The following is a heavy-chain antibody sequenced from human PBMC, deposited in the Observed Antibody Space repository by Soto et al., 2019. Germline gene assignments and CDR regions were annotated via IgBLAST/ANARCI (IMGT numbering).Heavy chain of an antibody. J-gene: IGHJ4*02. D-gene: IGHD2-15*01. V-gene: IGHV1-69*12. Sequence: QVQLVQSGAEVKKPGSSVKVSCKASGGTFSSYAISWVRQAPGQGLEWMGGIIPIFGTANYAQKFQGRVTITADESTSTAYMQLSSLRSEDTAVYYCARGGRGIVVVVAAHFDYWGQGTLVTVSS. CDR1: GGTFSSYA. CDR3: ARGGRGIVVVVAAHFDY. CDR2: IIPIFGTA.